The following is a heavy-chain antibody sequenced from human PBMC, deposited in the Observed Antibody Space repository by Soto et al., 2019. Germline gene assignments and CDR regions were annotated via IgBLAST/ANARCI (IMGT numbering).Heavy chain of an antibody. D-gene: IGHD3-10*01. V-gene: IGHV3-23*01. J-gene: IGHJ6*02. CDR3: AKDGKMRTKVWFPAGYGMDV. CDR1: GFTFSRYA. CDR2: ISVSGDNT. Sequence: GGSLRLSCAASGFTFSRYAMNWVRQAPGRGLQWISGISVSGDNTSYVESVRGRFTVYRDNSKNTLYLQMNNLRAEDTALYYCAKDGKMRTKVWFPAGYGMDVWGQGATVTVSS.